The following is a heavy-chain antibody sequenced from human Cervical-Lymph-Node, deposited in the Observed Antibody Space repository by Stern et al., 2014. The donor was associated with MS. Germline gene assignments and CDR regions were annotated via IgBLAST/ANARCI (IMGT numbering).Heavy chain of an antibody. D-gene: IGHD3-22*01. CDR1: GFTFSDYG. CDR2: ISYDGTQE. V-gene: IGHV3-30*18. CDR3: AKDRQRRYDYDSSGYAHYHY. J-gene: IGHJ4*02. Sequence: VQLVESGGGVVQPGRSLRLSCAASGFTFSDYGIHWVRQSPGKGLEWVALISYDGTQEYYSDSVKGRFTISRDRSKNTLYLQMNSLKTEDTAIYYCAKDRQRRYDYDSSGYAHYHYWGQGTLVTVSS.